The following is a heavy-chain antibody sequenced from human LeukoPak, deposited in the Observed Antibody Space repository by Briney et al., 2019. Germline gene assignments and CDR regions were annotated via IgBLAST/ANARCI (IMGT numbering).Heavy chain of an antibody. CDR3: ARPYDILTGYMDC. CDR1: GYSFTNYW. J-gene: IGHJ4*02. D-gene: IGHD3-9*01. CDR2: IYPGDSDT. Sequence: LGESLKISCKGSGYSFTNYWIGWVRQMPGKGLEWMGIIYPGDSDTRYSPSFQGQVTISADKSISTAYLQWSSLKASDTAMYYCARPYDILTGYMDCWGQGTLVTVSS. V-gene: IGHV5-51*01.